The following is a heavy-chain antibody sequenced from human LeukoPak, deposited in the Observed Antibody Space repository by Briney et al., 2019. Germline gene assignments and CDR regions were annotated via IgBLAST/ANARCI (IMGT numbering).Heavy chain of an antibody. J-gene: IGHJ4*02. V-gene: IGHV3-48*03. Sequence: PGGSLRLSCAASGFTFSSYEMKWVRQAPGKGLEWVSYISSSGSTKYYADSVKGRFTISRDNAKNSLFLQMNGLRGEDTAVYYYARGAMAGPFDYWGQGILVTVSS. D-gene: IGHD5-18*01. CDR1: GFTFSSYE. CDR2: ISSSGSTK. CDR3: ARGAMAGPFDY.